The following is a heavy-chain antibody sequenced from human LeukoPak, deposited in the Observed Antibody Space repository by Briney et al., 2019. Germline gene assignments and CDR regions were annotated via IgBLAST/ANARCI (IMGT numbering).Heavy chain of an antibody. Sequence: ASVKVSCKASGYTFTGYYMHWVRQAPGQGLEWMGWINPNSGGTNYAQKFQGRVTITRNTSISTAYMELSSLRSEDTAVYYCARGPEVATIRYYYYYYMDVWGKGTTVTVSS. V-gene: IGHV1-2*02. CDR1: GYTFTGYY. CDR3: ARGPEVATIRYYYYYYMDV. CDR2: INPNSGGT. J-gene: IGHJ6*03. D-gene: IGHD5-12*01.